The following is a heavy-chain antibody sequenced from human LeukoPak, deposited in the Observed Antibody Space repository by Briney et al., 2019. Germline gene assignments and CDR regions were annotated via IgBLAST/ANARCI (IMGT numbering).Heavy chain of an antibody. J-gene: IGHJ4*02. D-gene: IGHD1-26*01. CDR2: IYHSGST. CDR1: GYSISSNYY. Sequence: KPSETLSLTCAVSGYSISSNYYWGWIRQPPGKGLEWIGSIYHSGSTYYNPSLKSRVTISVDTSKNQFSLKLSSVTAADTAVYYCARLREGGANWGQGTLVTVSS. CDR3: ARLREGGAN. V-gene: IGHV4-38-2*01.